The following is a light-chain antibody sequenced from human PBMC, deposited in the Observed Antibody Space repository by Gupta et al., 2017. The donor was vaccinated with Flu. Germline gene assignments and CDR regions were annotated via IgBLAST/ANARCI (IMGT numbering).Light chain of an antibody. CDR2: GKN. V-gene: IGLV3-19*01. Sequence: SSELTQDPAVSVALGQTVRITCQGDSLRSYYASWYQQKPGQAPVLVIHGKNNRPSGIPDRFSGSSSGNTASLTITGAQAEDEADYYCNSRDSSGNSYVFGTGTKVTVL. J-gene: IGLJ1*01. CDR3: NSRDSSGNSYV. CDR1: SLRSYY.